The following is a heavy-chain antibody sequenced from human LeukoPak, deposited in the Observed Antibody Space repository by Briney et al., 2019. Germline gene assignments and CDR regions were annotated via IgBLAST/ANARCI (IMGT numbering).Heavy chain of an antibody. Sequence: PSETLSLTCTVSGGSISSYYWSWIRQPAGKGLEWIGRIYTSGSTNYNPSLKSRVTISVDTSKNQFSLKLSSVTAADTAVYYCARPLRSYYYYYMDVWGKGTTVTISS. CDR1: GGSISSYY. CDR3: ARPLRSYYYYYMDV. CDR2: IYTSGST. J-gene: IGHJ6*03. V-gene: IGHV4-4*07. D-gene: IGHD3-16*01.